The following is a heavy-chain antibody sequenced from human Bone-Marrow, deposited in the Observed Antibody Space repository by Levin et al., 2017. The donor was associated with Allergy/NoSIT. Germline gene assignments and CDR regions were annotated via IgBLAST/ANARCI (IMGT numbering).Heavy chain of an antibody. V-gene: IGHV3-23*01. CDR1: GFTFSSYA. Sequence: QSGGSLRLSCAASGFTFSSYAMSWVRQTPGKGLEWVSAISGSGGSTYYADSVKGRFTISRDNSKNTLYLQMNSLRAEDTAIYYCAKAAGGWFPQGSEYFQHWGQGTLVTVSS. D-gene: IGHD6-19*01. J-gene: IGHJ1*01. CDR2: ISGSGGST. CDR3: AKAAGGWFPQGSEYFQH.